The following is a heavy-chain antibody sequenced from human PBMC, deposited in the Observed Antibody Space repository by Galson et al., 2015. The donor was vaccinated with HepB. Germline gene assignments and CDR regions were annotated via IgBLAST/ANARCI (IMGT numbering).Heavy chain of an antibody. D-gene: IGHD3-22*01. Sequence: SLRLSCAAFGFTFSSYGMHWVRQAPGKGLEWVAVISYDGSNKYYADSVKGRFTISRDNSKNTLYLQMNSLRAEDTAVYYCATDGIVVAPNTLDYWGQGTLVTVSS. CDR2: ISYDGSNK. CDR3: ATDGIVVAPNTLDY. CDR1: GFTFSSYG. J-gene: IGHJ4*02. V-gene: IGHV3-30*03.